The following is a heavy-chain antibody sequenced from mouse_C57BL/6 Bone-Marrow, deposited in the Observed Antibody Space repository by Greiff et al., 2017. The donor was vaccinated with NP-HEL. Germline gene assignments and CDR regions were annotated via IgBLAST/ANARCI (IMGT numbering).Heavy chain of an antibody. V-gene: IGHV10-1*01. CDR3: VRLVARDAMDY. J-gene: IGHJ4*01. Sequence: EVKLVESGGGLVQPKGSLKLSCAASGFSFNTYAMNWVRQAPGKGLEWVARIRSKSNNYATYYADSVKDRFTISRDDSESMLYLQMNNLKTEDTAMYYCVRLVARDAMDYWGQGTSVTVSS. D-gene: IGHD1-1*01. CDR1: GFSFNTYA. CDR2: IRSKSNNYAT.